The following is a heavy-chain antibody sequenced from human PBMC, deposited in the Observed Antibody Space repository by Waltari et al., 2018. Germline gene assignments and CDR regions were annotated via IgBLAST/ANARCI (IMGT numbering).Heavy chain of an antibody. CDR2: IYYSGST. Sequence: QVQLQESGPGLVKPSQTLSLTCTVSGGSISSGDYYWSWIRQPPGKGLEWIGYIYYSGSTSYNPSLKSRVTISVDTSKNQFSLKLSSVTAADTAVYYCARGKGSGYYAHPLPYFDYWGQGTLVTVSS. CDR3: ARGKGSGYYAHPLPYFDY. CDR1: GGSISSGDYY. V-gene: IGHV4-30-4*08. D-gene: IGHD3-22*01. J-gene: IGHJ4*02.